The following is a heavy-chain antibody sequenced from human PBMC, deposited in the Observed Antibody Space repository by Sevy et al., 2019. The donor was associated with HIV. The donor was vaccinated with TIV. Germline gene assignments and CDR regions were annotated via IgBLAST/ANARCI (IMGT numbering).Heavy chain of an antibody. V-gene: IGHV4-61*02. CDR1: GGSISSGSYY. Sequence: SETLSLTCTVSGGSISSGSYYWSWIRQPAGKGLEWIGRIYTSGSTNYNPSLKSRVTISVDTSKNQFSLKLGSVTAADTAVYYCARGGILWFGELDHDAFDIWGQGTMVTVSS. CDR3: ARGGILWFGELDHDAFDI. CDR2: IYTSGST. D-gene: IGHD3-10*01. J-gene: IGHJ3*02.